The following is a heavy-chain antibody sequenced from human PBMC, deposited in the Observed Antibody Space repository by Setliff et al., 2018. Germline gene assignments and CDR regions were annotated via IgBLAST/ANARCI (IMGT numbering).Heavy chain of an antibody. CDR2: IKSKTDGGTT. CDR3: ARGGRELPLLEYFQH. J-gene: IGHJ1*01. CDR1: GFTFSNAW. Sequence: PGGSLRLSCAASGFTFSNAWMSWVRQAPGKGLEWVGRIKSKTDGGTTDYAAPVKGRFTISRDDSKNTLYLQMNSLRAEDTAVYYCARGGRELPLLEYFQHWGQGTLVTVSS. V-gene: IGHV3-15*01. D-gene: IGHD1-26*01.